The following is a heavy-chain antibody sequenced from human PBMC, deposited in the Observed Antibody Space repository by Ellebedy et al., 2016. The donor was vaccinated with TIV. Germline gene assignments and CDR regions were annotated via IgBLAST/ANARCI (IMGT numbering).Heavy chain of an antibody. D-gene: IGHD6-6*01. CDR2: ISGSGGST. J-gene: IGHJ4*02. CDR1: GFTFSSYW. V-gene: IGHV3-23*01. Sequence: GGSLRLSCAASGFTFSSYWMHWVRQAPGKGLEWVSAISGSGGSTYYADSVKGRFTLSKDNSKNTLFLQMNSLRAEDTAVYYCASEYSSSSHWGYWGQGTLVTVSS. CDR3: ASEYSSSSHWGY.